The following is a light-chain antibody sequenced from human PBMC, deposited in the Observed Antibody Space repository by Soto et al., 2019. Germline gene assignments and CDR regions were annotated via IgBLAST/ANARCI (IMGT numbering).Light chain of an antibody. CDR3: QQSYSTLTWT. V-gene: IGKV1-39*01. CDR1: QSIRTY. CDR2: AAS. Sequence: DIQMTQSPSSLSASVGDRVTITCRASQSIRTYLNWYQQKPGKAPKLLIYAASSLQSGVPSRFSGSGSGTDFTLTISSLQPEDFATYYCQQSYSTLTWTFGQGTKVDIK. J-gene: IGKJ1*01.